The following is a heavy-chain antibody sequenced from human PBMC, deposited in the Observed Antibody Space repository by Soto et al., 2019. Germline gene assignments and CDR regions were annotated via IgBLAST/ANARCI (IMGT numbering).Heavy chain of an antibody. CDR1: GFTFSSYY. J-gene: IGHJ4*02. Sequence: SRRLSRAASGFTFSSYYMNWVRQAPGKGLEWVANIKPDGSEKYYVDSVNGRFTISRDNAKNSLYLQMNSLRVEDTAVYYCARTRAPNLWGPGTLVTVSS. CDR3: ARTRAPNL. CDR2: IKPDGSEK. V-gene: IGHV3-7*01.